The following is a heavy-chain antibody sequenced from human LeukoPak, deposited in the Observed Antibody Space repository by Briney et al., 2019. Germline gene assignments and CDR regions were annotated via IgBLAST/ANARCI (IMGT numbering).Heavy chain of an antibody. D-gene: IGHD2-21*01. J-gene: IGHJ2*01. CDR1: GGTFSSYA. CDR2: IIPVFGTT. CDR3: ARWARGVVVSNFDL. Sequence: ASVKVSCKASGGTFSSYAISWVRQAPGQGLEWMGGIIPVFGTTNYAQKFQGRVTITADESTSTAYMELSSLRSEDTAVYYCARWARGVVVSNFDLWGRGTLVTVSS. V-gene: IGHV1-69*01.